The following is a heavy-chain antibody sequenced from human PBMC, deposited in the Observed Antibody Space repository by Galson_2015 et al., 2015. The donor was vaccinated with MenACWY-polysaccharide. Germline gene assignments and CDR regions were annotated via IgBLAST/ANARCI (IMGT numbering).Heavy chain of an antibody. J-gene: IGHJ3*01. CDR1: GLRFSGSG. D-gene: IGHD2-21*01. V-gene: IGHV3-33*01. CDR3: AREGSRIVFHAFDV. CDR2: IQYDGTNK. Sequence: SLRLSCAASGLRFSGSGMHWVRQAPGKGLEWVAVIQYDGTNKVYADSVKGRFSISRDNSKNTLYLEMNSLRAEDTALYYCAREGSRIVFHAFDVWGQATMVAVSS.